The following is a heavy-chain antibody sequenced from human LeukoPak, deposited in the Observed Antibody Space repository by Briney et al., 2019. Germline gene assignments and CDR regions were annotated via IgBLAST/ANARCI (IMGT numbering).Heavy chain of an antibody. CDR3: ARVRVATIYFDY. Sequence: ASVKVSCKASGYTFTGYYMHWVRQAPGQGLEWMGWINPNSGGTNYAQKFQGRVTMTRDTSISTAYMELSRLRSDDTAVYYCARVRVATIYFDYWGQGTLVTVSS. CDR2: INPNSGGT. J-gene: IGHJ4*02. V-gene: IGHV1-2*02. CDR1: GYTFTGYY. D-gene: IGHD5-24*01.